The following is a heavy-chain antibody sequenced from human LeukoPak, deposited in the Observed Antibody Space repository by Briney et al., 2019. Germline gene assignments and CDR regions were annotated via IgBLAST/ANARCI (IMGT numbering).Heavy chain of an antibody. CDR1: GGTFSSYA. CDR2: IIPIFGTA. V-gene: IGHV1-69*06. CDR3: ARDEPRGSGSYHSYYYYGMDV. J-gene: IGHJ6*04. D-gene: IGHD3-10*01. Sequence: GSSVKVSCKASGGTFSSYAISWVRQAPGQGLEWMGGIIPIFGTANYAQKLQGRVTITADKSTSTAYMELSSLRSEDTAVYYCARDEPRGSGSYHSYYYYGMDVWGKGTTVTVSS.